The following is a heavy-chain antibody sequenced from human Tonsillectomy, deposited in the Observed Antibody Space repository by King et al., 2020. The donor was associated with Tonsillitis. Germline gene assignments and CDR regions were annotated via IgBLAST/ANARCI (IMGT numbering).Heavy chain of an antibody. Sequence: VQLVESGGSLVQPGGSLRLSCAASGFTFSSYSMNWVRQAPGKGLEWASYISSSSSTIYYADSVKGRFTISRDNAKNSLYLQMNSLRAEDTAVYYCASWDYWGQGTLVTVSS. J-gene: IGHJ4*02. CDR3: ASWDY. CDR2: ISSSSSTI. CDR1: GFTFSSYS. V-gene: IGHV3-48*01.